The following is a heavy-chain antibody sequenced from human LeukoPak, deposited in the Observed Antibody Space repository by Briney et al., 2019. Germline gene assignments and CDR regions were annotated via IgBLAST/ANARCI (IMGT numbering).Heavy chain of an antibody. Sequence: GGSLRLSCAASEFPFSNYAMRWVRQAPGKGLEWVSGISGSGDSTYYADSVKGRFTISRDNSKNTLYLQMNSLRAEDTAVYYCARRSGIAVAGAFDYWGQGTLVTVSS. V-gene: IGHV3-23*01. J-gene: IGHJ4*02. CDR1: EFPFSNYA. CDR2: ISGSGDST. D-gene: IGHD6-19*01. CDR3: ARRSGIAVAGAFDY.